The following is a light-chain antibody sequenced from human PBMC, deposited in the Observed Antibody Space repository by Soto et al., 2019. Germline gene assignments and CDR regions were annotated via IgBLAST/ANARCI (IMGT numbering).Light chain of an antibody. J-gene: IGKJ1*01. CDR2: DAS. CDR1: QSVISY. Sequence: EIVLTQSPDTLSLSPGEVATLSFSASQSVISYLALYQQKPGQAPRLLIYDASKTATCTPGSFSGSGSGTDFTLTISSLEPEDFAVYYCQQRSEWRTFGQGTKVDIK. CDR3: QQRSEWRT. V-gene: IGKV3-11*01.